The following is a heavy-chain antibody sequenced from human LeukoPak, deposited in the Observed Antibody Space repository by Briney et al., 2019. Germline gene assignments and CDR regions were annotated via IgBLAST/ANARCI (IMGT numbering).Heavy chain of an antibody. CDR1: GYTFTSYY. V-gene: IGHV1-2*02. J-gene: IGHJ4*02. Sequence: APVKVSCKASGYTFTSYYMHWVRQAPGQGLEWMGWINPNSGGTNYAQKFQGRVTMTRDTSISTAYMELSRLRSDDTAVYYCATGQGYCSSTSCYDYFDYWGQGTLVTVSS. CDR2: INPNSGGT. D-gene: IGHD2-2*01. CDR3: ATGQGYCSSTSCYDYFDY.